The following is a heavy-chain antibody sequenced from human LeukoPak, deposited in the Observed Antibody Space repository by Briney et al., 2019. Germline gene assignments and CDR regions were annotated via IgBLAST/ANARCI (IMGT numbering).Heavy chain of an antibody. Sequence: SETLSLTCTVSGGSISSYYWSWIRQPPGKGLEWIGSIYYSGSTYYNPSLKSRVTISVDTSKNQFSLKLSSVTAADTAVYYCARSGVATPARVFDYWGQGTLVTVSS. D-gene: IGHD5-12*01. J-gene: IGHJ4*02. CDR3: ARSGVATPARVFDY. V-gene: IGHV4-59*05. CDR2: IYYSGST. CDR1: GGSISSYY.